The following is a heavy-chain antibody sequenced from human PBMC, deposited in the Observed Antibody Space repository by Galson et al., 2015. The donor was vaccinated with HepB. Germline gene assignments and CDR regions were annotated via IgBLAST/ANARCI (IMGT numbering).Heavy chain of an antibody. CDR3: SLNYGDHKVDV. CDR2: ISYDGPDK. J-gene: IGHJ6*02. CDR1: GFTFSNYG. V-gene: IGHV3-30*03. D-gene: IGHD4-17*01. Sequence: SLRLSCAASGFTFSNYGMHWVRQAPGKGLEWVAVISYDGPDKCYADSVKGRFTISRDNSKNTLYLQMNSLRAEDTAVYYCSLNYGDHKVDVWGQGTTVTVSS.